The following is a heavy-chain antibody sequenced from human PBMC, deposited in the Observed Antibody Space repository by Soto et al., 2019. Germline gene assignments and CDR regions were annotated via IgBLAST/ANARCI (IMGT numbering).Heavy chain of an antibody. V-gene: IGHV4-30-2*06. CDR1: GVKLRCGGYS. CDR2: IAHLERT. CDR3: ARGGGHDSFDF. Sequence: SETLCLNCIFYGVKLRCGGYSWRWIRQSPGKGLEWLGYIAHLERTYYNPCFKSRLSLSIDRTRNQFSLSLSSMTAADKALYYCARGGGHDSFDFWGQGIKFTGSS. J-gene: IGHJ4*02. D-gene: IGHD2-15*01.